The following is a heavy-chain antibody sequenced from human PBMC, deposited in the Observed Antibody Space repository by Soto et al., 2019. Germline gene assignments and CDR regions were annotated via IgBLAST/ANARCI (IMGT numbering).Heavy chain of an antibody. CDR3: VRGIFGYCSSTSCYGGYYYYYYMDV. D-gene: IGHD2-2*03. V-gene: IGHV1-8*01. CDR2: MNPNSGNT. CDR1: GYTFTSYD. Sequence: ASVKVSCKASGYTFTSYDINWVRQATGQGLEWMGWMNPNSGNTGYAQKFQGRVTMTRNTSISTAYMELSSLRSEDTAVYYCVRGIFGYCSSTSCYGGYYYYYYMDVWGKGTTVTVSS. J-gene: IGHJ6*03.